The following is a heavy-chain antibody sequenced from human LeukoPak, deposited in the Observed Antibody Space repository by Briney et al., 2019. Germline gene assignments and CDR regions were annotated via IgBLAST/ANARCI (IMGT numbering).Heavy chain of an antibody. D-gene: IGHD6-6*01. Sequence: SGRVSCKASGGTVSSYAISWVRQAPGQGLEWMGGSIAIFGTEKYAQKFKRRVTITTDESTSTAYMELSSLRSEDTAVYYCARGGQYSSSSKPYYYYYMDVWGKGTTVTVSS. V-gene: IGHV1-69*05. CDR3: ARGGQYSSSSKPYYYYYMDV. CDR1: GGTVSSYA. J-gene: IGHJ6*03. CDR2: SIAIFGTE.